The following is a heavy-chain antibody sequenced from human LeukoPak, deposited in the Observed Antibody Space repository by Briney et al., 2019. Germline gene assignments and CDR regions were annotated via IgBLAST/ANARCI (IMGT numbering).Heavy chain of an antibody. J-gene: IGHJ4*02. CDR3: ARDGYSGSYLEGREFDY. CDR2: INPSGGST. V-gene: IGHV1-46*01. D-gene: IGHD1-26*01. CDR1: GYTFTSYY. Sequence: ASVKVSCKASGYTFTSYYMHWVRQAPGQGLEWMGIINPSGGSTSYAQKFQGRVTMTRDTSTSTVYMELSSLRSEDTAVYYCARDGYSGSYLEGREFDYWGQGTLVTVSS.